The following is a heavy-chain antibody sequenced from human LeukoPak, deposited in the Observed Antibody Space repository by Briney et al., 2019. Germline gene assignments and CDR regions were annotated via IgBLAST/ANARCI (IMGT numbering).Heavy chain of an antibody. D-gene: IGHD2-15*01. Sequence: SETLSLTCTVSGGSISSYYWSWIRQPPGKGLEWIGYIYYSGSTNYNPSLKSRVTISVDTSKNQFSLKLSSVTAADTAVYYCARTIGYCSGGSCYSGYYYYYMDVWGKGTTVTVSS. V-gene: IGHV4-59*12. J-gene: IGHJ6*03. CDR1: GGSISSYY. CDR3: ARTIGYCSGGSCYSGYYYYYMDV. CDR2: IYYSGST.